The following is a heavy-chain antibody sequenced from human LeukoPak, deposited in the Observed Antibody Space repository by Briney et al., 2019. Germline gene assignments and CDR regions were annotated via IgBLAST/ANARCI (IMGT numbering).Heavy chain of an antibody. CDR2: VNHSGST. V-gene: IGHV4-61*01. J-gene: IGHJ6*02. Sequence: SETLSLTCTVSGGSVSSGSYYWSWIRQPPGKGLEWIGEVNHSGSTNDNPSLKSRVTISVDTSMNNFSLKLSSVTAADTAVYYCARGGSLSSSYYYYYGMDVWGQGTTVTVSS. CDR1: GGSVSSGSYY. CDR3: ARGGSLSSSYYYYYGMDV. D-gene: IGHD2-15*01.